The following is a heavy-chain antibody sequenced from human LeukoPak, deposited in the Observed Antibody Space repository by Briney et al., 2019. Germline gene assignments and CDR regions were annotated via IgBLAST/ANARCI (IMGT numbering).Heavy chain of an antibody. V-gene: IGHV7-4-1*02. J-gene: IGHJ4*02. D-gene: IGHD3-3*01. Sequence: ASVKVSCKASGYTFTNYAMNWVRQAPGQGLEWMGWINTNTGNPTYAQGFTGRFVFSLDTSVSTAYLQISSLKAEDTAVYYCARDFSTIRITIFGVADYWGQGTLVTVSS. CDR3: ARDFSTIRITIFGVADY. CDR1: GYTFTNYA. CDR2: INTNTGNP.